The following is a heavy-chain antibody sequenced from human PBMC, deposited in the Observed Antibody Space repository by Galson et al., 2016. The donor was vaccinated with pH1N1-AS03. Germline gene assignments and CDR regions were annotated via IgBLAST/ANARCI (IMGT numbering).Heavy chain of an antibody. V-gene: IGHV1-69*05. CDR2: IIPIFGTS. D-gene: IGHD5-18*01. Sequence: SVKVSCKASGGTFISYVISWVRQDPGRGLEWMGEIIPIFGTSSYAPKFQGRVTMTRDTSTTTVFMKLSRLTSEDTAVYYCARDREWQGDTAMVFDSWGQGTLVTVSS. CDR1: GGTFISYV. CDR3: ARDREWQGDTAMVFDS. J-gene: IGHJ4*02.